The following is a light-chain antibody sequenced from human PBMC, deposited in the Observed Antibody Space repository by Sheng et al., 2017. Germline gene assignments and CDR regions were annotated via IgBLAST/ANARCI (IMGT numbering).Light chain of an antibody. CDR1: NIEGKS. CDR2: EDS. Sequence: SYVLTQPLSLSVAPGKTATMTCGGDNIEGKSVHWYQQKPGQAPALLVYEDSDRPSGIPERFSGSNSGSTATLTISRVEAGDEADYYCQVWDDSTDQAVFGGGTKLTVL. CDR3: QVWDDSTDQAV. V-gene: IGLV3-21*03. J-gene: IGLJ2*01.